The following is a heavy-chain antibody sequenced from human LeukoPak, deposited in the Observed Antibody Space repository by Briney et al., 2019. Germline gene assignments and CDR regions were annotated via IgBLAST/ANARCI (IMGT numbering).Heavy chain of an antibody. Sequence: GGSLTLSCVPSGFTFSRFIMNWVRQAPGEGLEWVSSISGTSNYIYYADSVKGRFTISRDNPKKSLYLQMDSLRVEDTAVYYCARMITFGGVVGWFDPWGQGTLVTVSS. CDR3: ARMITFGGVVGWFDP. CDR2: ISGTSNYI. CDR1: GFTFSRFI. J-gene: IGHJ5*02. V-gene: IGHV3-21*01. D-gene: IGHD3-16*02.